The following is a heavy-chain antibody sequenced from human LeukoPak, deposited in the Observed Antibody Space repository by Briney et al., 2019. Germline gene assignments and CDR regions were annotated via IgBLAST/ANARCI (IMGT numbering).Heavy chain of an antibody. CDR3: ARSADSSGYNAFDI. CDR1: GFTFSDYY. V-gene: IGHV3-11*04. D-gene: IGHD3-22*01. J-gene: IGHJ3*02. CDR2: ISSSGSTI. Sequence: GGSLRLSCAASGFTFSDYYMSWLRQAPGKGLEWVSYISSSGSTIYYADSVKGRFTISRDNAKNSLYLQMNSLRAGDTAVYYCARSADSSGYNAFDIWGQGTMVTVSS.